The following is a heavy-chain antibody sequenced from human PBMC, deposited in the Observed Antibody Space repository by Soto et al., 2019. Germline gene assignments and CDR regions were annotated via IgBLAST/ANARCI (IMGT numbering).Heavy chain of an antibody. D-gene: IGHD3-16*01. V-gene: IGHV4-34*01. CDR1: GGSFSGNY. CDR2: INHSGKT. J-gene: IGHJ6*02. Sequence: QVQLQQWGAGLLKPSETLSLTCAVYGGSFSGNYWSWIRQPPGKGLEWIGEINHSGKTNHNPSLKSRVTISVDTSKNQFSLKLYSVTAADTGVYYCARGGGIYCYGMDVWCQGTTVTVSS. CDR3: ARGGGIYCYGMDV.